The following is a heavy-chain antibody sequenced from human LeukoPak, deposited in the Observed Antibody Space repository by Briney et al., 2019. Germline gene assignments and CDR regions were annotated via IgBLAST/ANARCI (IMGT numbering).Heavy chain of an antibody. Sequence: SETLSVTCTVSGGSISSGGYYWSWIRQHPGKGLEWIGYIYYSGSTYYNPSLKSRVTISVDTSKNQFSLKLSSVTAADTAVYYCARAPSKVVATFDYWGQGALVTVSS. V-gene: IGHV4-31*03. CDR1: GGSISSGGYY. CDR2: IYYSGST. J-gene: IGHJ4*02. CDR3: ARAPSKVVATFDY. D-gene: IGHD2-21*01.